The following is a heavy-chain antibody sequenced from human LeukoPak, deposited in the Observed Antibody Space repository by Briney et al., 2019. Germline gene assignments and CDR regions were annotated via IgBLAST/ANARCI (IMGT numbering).Heavy chain of an antibody. CDR1: GYTFTSYY. J-gene: IGHJ5*02. D-gene: IGHD6-13*01. V-gene: IGHV1-18*04. CDR2: ISAYNGNT. Sequence: ASVKVSCKASGYTFTSYYMHWVRQVPGQGLEWMGWISAYNGNTNYAQKLQGRVTMTTDTSTSTAYMELRSLRSDDTAVYYCARAPHIAAALGAWGQGTLVTVSS. CDR3: ARAPHIAAALGA.